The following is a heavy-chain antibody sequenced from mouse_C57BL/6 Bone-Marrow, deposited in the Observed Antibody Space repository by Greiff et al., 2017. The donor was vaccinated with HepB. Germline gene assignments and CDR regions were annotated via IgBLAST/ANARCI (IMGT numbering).Heavy chain of an antibody. CDR2: ISSGGEYI. V-gene: IGHV5-9-1*02. J-gene: IGHJ4*01. CDR3: TRYDYDDPFYAMDY. CDR1: GFTFSSYA. Sequence: EVKLMESGEGLVKPGGSLKLSCAASGFTFSSYAMSWVRQTPEKRLEWVAYISSGGEYIYYADTVKGRFTISRDNARNTLYLQMSSLKSEDTAMYYCTRYDYDDPFYAMDYWGQGTSVTVSS. D-gene: IGHD2-4*01.